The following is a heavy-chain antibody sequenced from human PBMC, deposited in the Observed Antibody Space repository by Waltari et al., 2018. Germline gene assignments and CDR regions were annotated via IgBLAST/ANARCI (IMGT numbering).Heavy chain of an antibody. CDR3: ATGVGATGFAFDI. Sequence: QVQLVQSGAEVKKPGASVKVSCKASGYTFTGYYMHWVRQAPGQGLEWMGRINPNSGETIYAQKFQGRVTMTEDTSTDTAYMELSSLRSEDTAVYYCATGVGATGFAFDIWGQGTMVTVSS. CDR2: INPNSGET. J-gene: IGHJ3*02. CDR1: GYTFTGYY. V-gene: IGHV1-2*06. D-gene: IGHD1-26*01.